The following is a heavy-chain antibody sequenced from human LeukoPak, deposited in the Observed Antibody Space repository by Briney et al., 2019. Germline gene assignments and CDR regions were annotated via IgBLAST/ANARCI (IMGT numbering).Heavy chain of an antibody. CDR3: ARDASGVVPADLDV. V-gene: IGHV3-21*01. CDR1: GFTFSSYS. D-gene: IGHD2-2*01. CDR2: ISSSSSYI. Sequence: GGSLRLSCAASGFTFSSYSMNWVRQAPGKGLEWVSSISSSSSYIYYADSVKGRFTISRDNAKNSLYLQMNSLRAEDTAVYYCARDASGVVPADLDVWGKGTTVTVSS. J-gene: IGHJ6*04.